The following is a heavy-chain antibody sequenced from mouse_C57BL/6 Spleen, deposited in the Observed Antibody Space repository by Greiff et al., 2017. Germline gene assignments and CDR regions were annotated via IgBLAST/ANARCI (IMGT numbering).Heavy chain of an antibody. J-gene: IGHJ4*01. V-gene: IGHV1-26*01. CDR2: INPNNGGT. Sequence: VQLQQSGPELVKPGASVKISCKASGYTFTDYYMNWVKQSHGKSLEWIGDINPNNGGTSYNQKFKGKATLTVDKSSSTAYMELRSLTSEDSAVYYCARQYYGGMDYWGQGTSVTVSS. CDR3: ARQYYGGMDY. D-gene: IGHD1-1*01. CDR1: GYTFTDYY.